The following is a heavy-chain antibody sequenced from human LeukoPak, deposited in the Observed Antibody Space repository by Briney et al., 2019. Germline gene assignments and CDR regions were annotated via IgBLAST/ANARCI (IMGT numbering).Heavy chain of an antibody. Sequence: SETLSLTCTVSGGSISSGNYYWSWIRQPAGKGLEWIGRIWADGAPTYRPSLKSRVTISVDTSKNQSSLRLSSVIAADTAVYYCAGGRDSRGYQFMGFDSWGQGTLVTVSS. CDR1: GGSISSGNYY. D-gene: IGHD3-22*01. J-gene: IGHJ4*02. V-gene: IGHV4-61*02. CDR2: IWADGAP. CDR3: AGGRDSRGYQFMGFDS.